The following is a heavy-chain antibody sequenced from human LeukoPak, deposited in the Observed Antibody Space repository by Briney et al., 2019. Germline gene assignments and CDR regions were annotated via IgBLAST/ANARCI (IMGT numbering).Heavy chain of an antibody. CDR2: IYYSGST. D-gene: IGHD6-13*01. CDR3: ARCSRSAISCSSSCPSFDY. CDR1: GGSISSYY. J-gene: IGHJ4*02. Sequence: PSETLSLTCTVSGGSISSYYWSWIRQPPGKGLEWIGYIYYSGSTNYNPSLKSRVTISVDTSKNQFSLKLSSVTAADTAVYYCARCSRSAISCSSSCPSFDYWGQGTLVTVSS. V-gene: IGHV4-59*01.